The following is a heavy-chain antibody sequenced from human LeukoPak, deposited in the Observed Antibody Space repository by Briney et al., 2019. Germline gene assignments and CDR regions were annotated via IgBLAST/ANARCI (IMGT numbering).Heavy chain of an antibody. V-gene: IGHV4-39*07. Sequence: KASETLSLTCTVSGGSISSSSYYWGWIRQPPGKGLEWIGSIYYSGSTYYNPSLKSRVTISVDTSKNQFSLKLSSVTAADTAVYYCARRGETGFDYWGQGTLVTVSS. CDR3: ARRGETGFDY. CDR2: IYYSGST. CDR1: GGSISSSSYY. J-gene: IGHJ4*02. D-gene: IGHD1-1*01.